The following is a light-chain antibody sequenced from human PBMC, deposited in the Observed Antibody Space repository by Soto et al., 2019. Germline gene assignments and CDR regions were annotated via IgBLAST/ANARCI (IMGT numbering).Light chain of an antibody. CDR3: QQYDDLPFT. CDR2: DAA. J-gene: IGKJ3*01. Sequence: DIQMTQSPSSLSASVGDRVTITCQASQNIRTYLNWYQQKPGQAPKILIADAANLGIGVPSRFSGSGSVTDFTFTISCRQPEDIATYYCQQYDDLPFTFGPGTKVDIK. V-gene: IGKV1-33*01. CDR1: QNIRTY.